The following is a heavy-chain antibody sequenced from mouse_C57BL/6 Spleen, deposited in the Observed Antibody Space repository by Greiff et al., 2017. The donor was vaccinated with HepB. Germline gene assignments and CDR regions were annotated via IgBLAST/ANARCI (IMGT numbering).Heavy chain of an antibody. Sequence: DVHLVESGGGLVKPGGSLKLSCAASGFTFSSYAMSWVRQTPEKRLEWVATISDGGSYTYYPDNVKGRFTISRDNAKNNLYLQMSHLKSEDTAMYYCARGIYYDYDGWYFDVWGTGTTVTVSS. CDR2: ISDGGSYT. V-gene: IGHV5-4*01. D-gene: IGHD2-4*01. CDR1: GFTFSSYA. CDR3: ARGIYYDYDGWYFDV. J-gene: IGHJ1*03.